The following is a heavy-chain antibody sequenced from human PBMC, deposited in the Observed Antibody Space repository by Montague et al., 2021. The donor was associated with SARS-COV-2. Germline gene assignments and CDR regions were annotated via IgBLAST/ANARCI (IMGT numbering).Heavy chain of an antibody. V-gene: IGHV4-59*01. J-gene: IGHJ4*02. D-gene: IGHD2-8*02. CDR2: TGNT. Sequence: TGNTNYNPSLQSRVTISLDTSQNQFSLNLRSVTAADTALYLCARDTGDDYYFNCCGLGTLVTAAS. CDR3: ARDTGDDYYFNC.